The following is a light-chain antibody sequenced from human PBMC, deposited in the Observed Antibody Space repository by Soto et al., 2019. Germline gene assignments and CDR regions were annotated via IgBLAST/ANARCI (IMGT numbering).Light chain of an antibody. Sequence: IVLTQSPGTLSXXXXXXXXAXXXASQSSSRYLAWYXXKHGQXXRXXIYGASSRATGTPDRFSGSGSGTDLTITINRLEPEDFELDYCQQYGSSPPTFGQGTKVDIK. CDR3: QQYGSSPPT. J-gene: IGKJ1*01. V-gene: IGKV3-20*01. CDR1: QSSSRY. CDR2: GAS.